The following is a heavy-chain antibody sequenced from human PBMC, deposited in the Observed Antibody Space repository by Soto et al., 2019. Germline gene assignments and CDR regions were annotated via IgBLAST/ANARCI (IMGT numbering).Heavy chain of an antibody. J-gene: IGHJ3*02. CDR3: AKDGVDGYSSGWYIGDDAFDI. CDR2: ISGSGGST. D-gene: IGHD6-19*01. CDR1: GFTFVSYA. V-gene: IGHV3-23*01. Sequence: WGSLRLSCAASGFTFVSYAIICFGHAPFKGLEWVSAISGSGGSTYYADSVKGRFTISRDNSKNTLYLQMNSLRAEDTAVYYCAKDGVDGYSSGWYIGDDAFDIWGQGTMVTVS.